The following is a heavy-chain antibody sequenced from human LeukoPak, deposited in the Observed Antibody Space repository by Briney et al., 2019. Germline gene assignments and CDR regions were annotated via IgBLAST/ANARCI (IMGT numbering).Heavy chain of an antibody. Sequence: GGSLRLSCAASGFTFSSYTMNWVRQAPGKGLEWVSGIGSSGGNTYYADSVKGRFTISRDNSKNTLYLQMNSLRAEDTAVYYCAKAFGYCSSTSCYFGRFDPWGQGTLVTVSS. V-gene: IGHV3-23*01. CDR2: IGSSGGNT. CDR3: AKAFGYCSSTSCYFGRFDP. D-gene: IGHD2-2*03. J-gene: IGHJ5*02. CDR1: GFTFSSYT.